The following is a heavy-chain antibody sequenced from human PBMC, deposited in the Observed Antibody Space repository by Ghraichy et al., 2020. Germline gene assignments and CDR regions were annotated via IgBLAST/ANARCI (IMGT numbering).Heavy chain of an antibody. CDR1: GFTFSSYS. Sequence: GESLNISCAASGFTFSSYSMNWVRQAPGKGLEWVSSISSSSSYIYYADSVKGRFTISRDNAKNSLYLQMNSLRAEDTAVYYCARDKGLGYYYDFESPDYWGQGTLVTVSS. J-gene: IGHJ4*02. V-gene: IGHV3-21*01. CDR3: ARDKGLGYYYDFESPDY. D-gene: IGHD3-22*01. CDR2: ISSSSSYI.